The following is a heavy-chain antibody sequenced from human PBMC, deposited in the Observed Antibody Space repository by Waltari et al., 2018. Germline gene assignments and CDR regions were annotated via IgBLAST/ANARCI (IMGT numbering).Heavy chain of an antibody. V-gene: IGHV5-51*01. Sequence: EEKLVQSGAEVRKAGESLRISCQGSGYRFATYWIAWVRQVPGKGLEWLGVIFPNDDDERYSPSFQGQVIISADKSTKNVFLQWNSLKTSDTGIYYCARLEGFYFVDSGYYDASNLWGQGTTVSVS. CDR1: GYRFATYW. J-gene: IGHJ6*02. D-gene: IGHD3-3*01. CDR2: IFPNDDDE. CDR3: ARLEGFYFVDSGYYDASNL.